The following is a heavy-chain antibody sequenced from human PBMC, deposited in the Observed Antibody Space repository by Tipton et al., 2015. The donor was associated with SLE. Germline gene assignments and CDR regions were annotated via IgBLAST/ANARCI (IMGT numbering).Heavy chain of an antibody. Sequence: TLSLTCTVSGGSISSHYWSWIRQPPGKGLEWIGYIYYSGSTNYNPSLKSRVTISVDKSKNQFSLKLSSVTAADTAVYYCARGTVTYYFDYWGQGTLVTVSS. CDR2: IYYSGST. CDR3: ARGTVTYYFDY. J-gene: IGHJ4*02. CDR1: GGSISSHY. V-gene: IGHV4-59*11. D-gene: IGHD4-17*01.